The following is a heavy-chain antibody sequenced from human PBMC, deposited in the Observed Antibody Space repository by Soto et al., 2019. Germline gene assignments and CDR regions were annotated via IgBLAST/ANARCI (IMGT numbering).Heavy chain of an antibody. V-gene: IGHV3-7*05. CDR1: GFTLSAYW. J-gene: IGHJ3*02. D-gene: IGHD6-13*01. CDR3: ARDVSPGSSSVYLDAFDI. Sequence: EVQLEESGGDLVQPGGSLRLSCAASGFTLSAYWMTWVRQAPGKGLEWVANINRDGSKKSYLDSVRGRFTISRDNAGNSLYLQMDSLRADDTALYNCARDVSPGSSSVYLDAFDIWGQGTMVTVSS. CDR2: INRDGSKK.